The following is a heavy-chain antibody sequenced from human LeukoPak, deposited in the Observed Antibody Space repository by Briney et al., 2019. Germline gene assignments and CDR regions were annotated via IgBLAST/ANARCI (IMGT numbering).Heavy chain of an antibody. V-gene: IGHV3-53*01. CDR1: GFTVSSNS. J-gene: IGHJ3*02. D-gene: IGHD3-22*01. Sequence: GGSLRLSCAASGFTVSSNSMSWVRQAPGKGLEWVSFIYSDNTHYSDSVKGRFTISRDNSKNTLYLQMNSLRAEDTAVYYCAKSWNYYDSSGDDALDIWGQGTMVTVSS. CDR3: AKSWNYYDSSGDDALDI. CDR2: IYSDNT.